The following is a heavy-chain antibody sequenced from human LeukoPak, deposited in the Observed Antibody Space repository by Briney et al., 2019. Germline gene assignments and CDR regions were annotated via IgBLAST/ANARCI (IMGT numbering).Heavy chain of an antibody. CDR3: ARGCGITIFGVVTFGWFDP. CDR2: IYHSGSGST. CDR1: GGSISSGGHS. D-gene: IGHD3-3*01. V-gene: IGHV4-30-2*01. Sequence: PSQTLSLTCTVSGGSISSGGHSWSWIRQPPGKGLEWIGYIYHSGSGSTYYNPSLKSRVTISVDTSKNQFSLKLSSVTAADTAVYYCARGCGITIFGVVTFGWFDPWGQGTLVTVSS. J-gene: IGHJ5*02.